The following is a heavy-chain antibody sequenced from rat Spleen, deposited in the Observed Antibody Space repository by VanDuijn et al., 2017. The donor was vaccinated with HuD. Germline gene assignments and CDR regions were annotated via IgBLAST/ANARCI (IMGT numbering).Heavy chain of an antibody. CDR2: INTGSGGT. CDR3: ARLGTIPAIEDWFAY. D-gene: IGHD1-2*01. Sequence: QIQLQQSGAELAKPGSSVKISCKASGYTFTTYYISWIKQTTGQGLEYIGYINTGSGGTSYNENFKDKATLTVDKSSTTAFMQLSSLTPDDSAVYYCARLGTIPAIEDWFAYWGQGTLVTVSS. CDR1: GYTFTTYY. V-gene: IGHV1-43*01. J-gene: IGHJ3*01.